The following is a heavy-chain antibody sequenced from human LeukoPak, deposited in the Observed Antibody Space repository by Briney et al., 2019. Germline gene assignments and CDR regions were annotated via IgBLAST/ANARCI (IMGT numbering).Heavy chain of an antibody. Sequence: PGGTLRLSGAASGFTFSSYVMSWVRQARGKGLEWVSGISGSAGSTYYADSVKGRFTISRDNSKNTLFLQMNSLRAEDTAVYYCAKHRDIIIMYPGFDYWGQRTLVTVSS. V-gene: IGHV3-23*01. CDR3: AKHRDIIIMYPGFDY. CDR2: ISGSAGST. J-gene: IGHJ4*02. D-gene: IGHD2-8*01. CDR1: GFTFSSYV.